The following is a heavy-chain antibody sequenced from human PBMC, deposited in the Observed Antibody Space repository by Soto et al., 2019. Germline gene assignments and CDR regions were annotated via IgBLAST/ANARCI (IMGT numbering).Heavy chain of an antibody. V-gene: IGHV3-7*03. Sequence: GGSLRLSCAASGFTFSSYWMSWVRQAPGKGLEWVANIKQDGSEKYYVDSVKGRFTISRDNAKNSLYLQMNSLKAEDTAVYYCARDHCTNGVCLYYYYGMDVWGQGTTVTVSS. D-gene: IGHD2-8*01. CDR1: GFTFSSYW. J-gene: IGHJ6*02. CDR2: IKQDGSEK. CDR3: ARDHCTNGVCLYYYYGMDV.